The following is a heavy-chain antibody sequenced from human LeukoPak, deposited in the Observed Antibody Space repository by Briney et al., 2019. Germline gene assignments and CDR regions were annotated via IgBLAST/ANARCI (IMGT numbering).Heavy chain of an antibody. Sequence: SGGSLRLSCAASGFTFSGSAMHWVRQASGKGLEWVGRIRSKANSYATAYAASVKGRFTISRDDSKNTAYLQMNSLKTEDTAVYYCTRQGNYDFWSGKRFDPWGQGTLVTVSS. V-gene: IGHV3-73*01. CDR2: IRSKANSYAT. CDR1: GFTFSGSA. J-gene: IGHJ5*02. CDR3: TRQGNYDFWSGKRFDP. D-gene: IGHD3-3*01.